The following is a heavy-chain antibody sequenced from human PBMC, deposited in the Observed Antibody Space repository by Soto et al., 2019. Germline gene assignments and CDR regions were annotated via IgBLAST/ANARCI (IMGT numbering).Heavy chain of an antibody. J-gene: IGHJ6*02. CDR1: GFTFSSYA. CDR2: ISGSGGST. Sequence: LRLSCAASGFTFSSYAMIWVRQAPGKGLEWVSAISGSGGSTYYADSVKGRFTISRDNSKNTLYLQMNSLRAEDTAVYYCAKVTGYGDYDQVGRYYYGTDVWGQGTTVTVSS. V-gene: IGHV3-23*01. D-gene: IGHD4-17*01. CDR3: AKVTGYGDYDQVGRYYYGTDV.